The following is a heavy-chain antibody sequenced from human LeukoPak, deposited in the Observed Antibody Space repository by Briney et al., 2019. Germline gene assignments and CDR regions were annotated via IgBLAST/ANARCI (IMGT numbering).Heavy chain of an antibody. CDR3: AKGLFPITGTTPA. Sequence: PGGSLRLSCAASGFTFDDYGMSWVRQAPGKGLEWVSGINWNGGSTGYAGSVKGRFTISRDNAKNSLYLQMNSLRAEDTALYHCAKGLFPITGTTPAWGQGTLVTVSS. D-gene: IGHD1-20*01. V-gene: IGHV3-20*01. CDR2: INWNGGST. J-gene: IGHJ5*02. CDR1: GFTFDDYG.